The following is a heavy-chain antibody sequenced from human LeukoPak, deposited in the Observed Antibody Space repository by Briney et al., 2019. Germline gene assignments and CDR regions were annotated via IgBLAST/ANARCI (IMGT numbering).Heavy chain of an antibody. CDR3: ARRRDSSGYYLAPDY. D-gene: IGHD3-22*01. V-gene: IGHV1-46*01. CDR1: GYTFTSNY. Sequence: ASVKVSCKASGYTFTSNYIHWVRQAPGQGLEWMGMIYPRDGSTSYAQKFQGRVTVTRDTSTSTAYMELSSLRSEDTAVYYCARRRDSSGYYLAPDYWGQGTLVTVSS. J-gene: IGHJ4*02. CDR2: IYPRDGST.